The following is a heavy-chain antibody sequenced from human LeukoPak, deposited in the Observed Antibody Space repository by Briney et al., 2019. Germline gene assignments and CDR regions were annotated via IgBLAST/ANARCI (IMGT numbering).Heavy chain of an antibody. Sequence: SETLSLTCAVSGGSTNNYYWSWIRQPAGKGLEWIGRIFTIVSTNYNTSPTSGAPISADKSKHQSSRKLSAVTGANTALYYCALTPSYYDFWRGGLGWFERWGQGSLVTVSS. CDR3: ALTPSYYDFWRGGLGWFER. V-gene: IGHV4-4*07. CDR1: GGSTNNYY. J-gene: IGHJ5*02. CDR2: IFTIVST. D-gene: IGHD3-3*01.